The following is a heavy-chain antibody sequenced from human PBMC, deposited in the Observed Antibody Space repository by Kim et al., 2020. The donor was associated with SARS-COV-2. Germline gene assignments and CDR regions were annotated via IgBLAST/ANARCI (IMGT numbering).Heavy chain of an antibody. CDR2: IYDSGST. V-gene: IGHV4-61*01. CDR1: GDSVNSFSHY. J-gene: IGHJ6*01. Sequence: SETLSLTCTVSGDSVNSFSHYWSWIRQPPGKGLEWIGYIYDSGSTNYSPSLKSRVTISVDTSKTQFSLKLSSVTAADTAVYYCARSRDSSGYYRSMDVWG. D-gene: IGHD3-22*01. CDR3: ARSRDSSGYYRSMDV.